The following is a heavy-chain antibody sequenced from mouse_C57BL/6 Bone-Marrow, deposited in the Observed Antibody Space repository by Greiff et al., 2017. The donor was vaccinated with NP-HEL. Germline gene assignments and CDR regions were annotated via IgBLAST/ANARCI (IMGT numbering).Heavy chain of an antibody. D-gene: IGHD1-1*01. V-gene: IGHV1-54*01. CDR2: INPGSGGT. CDR1: GYAFTNYL. J-gene: IGHJ1*03. CDR3: ARRVLRAPGYFDV. Sequence: VQLVESGAELVRPGTSVKVSCTASGYAFTNYLLEWVKQRPGQGLEWIGVINPGSGGTNYNEQLTGKATLTADKSSSTAYMQLSSLTSEDSAVYFCARRVLRAPGYFDVWGTGTTVTVSS.